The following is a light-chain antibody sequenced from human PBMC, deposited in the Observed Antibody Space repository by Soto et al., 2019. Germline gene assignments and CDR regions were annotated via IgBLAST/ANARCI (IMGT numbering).Light chain of an antibody. Sequence: QPVLTQSPSASASLGASVKLTCTLSSGHSRNAIAWHQQLPQKGPRYLMKVNNDGSHTKGAGIPDRFSGSSSGAERYLIISSLQYDDEADYYCQTWETGSVIFGGGTKLTVL. CDR1: SGHSRNA. J-gene: IGLJ2*01. CDR3: QTWETGSVI. V-gene: IGLV4-69*01. CDR2: VNNDGSH.